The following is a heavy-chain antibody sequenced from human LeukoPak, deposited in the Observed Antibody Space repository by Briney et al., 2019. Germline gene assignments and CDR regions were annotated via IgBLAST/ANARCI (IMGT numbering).Heavy chain of an antibody. D-gene: IGHD3-10*01. CDR3: SRTMVPVVITFDI. V-gene: IGHV3-48*02. CDR2: ISGDSSTI. Sequence: GGSLRLSCVASGLSFSTNSMNWLRQAPGRELQWVAYISGDSSTILYADSVKGRFTISRDNARNSLFLEMTSLRDDDTALYHCSRTMVPVVITFDIWGRGTWVTVSS. J-gene: IGHJ3*02. CDR1: GLSFSTNS.